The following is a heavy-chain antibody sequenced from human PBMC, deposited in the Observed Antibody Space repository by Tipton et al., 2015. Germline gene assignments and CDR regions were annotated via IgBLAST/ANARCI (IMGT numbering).Heavy chain of an antibody. V-gene: IGHV1-46*01. D-gene: IGHD3-3*01. J-gene: IGHJ4*02. CDR2: INPSGGST. CDR3: ARGSRSGDSAQGY. Sequence: QLVQSGAEVKKPGASVKVSCKASGYTFTSYGISWVRQAPGQGLEWMGIINPSGGSTTSSQKFQGRVTMTRDTSTNTVYMELSSLRFEDTAVYYCARGSRSGDSAQGYWGQGTLVTVSP. CDR1: GYTFTSYG.